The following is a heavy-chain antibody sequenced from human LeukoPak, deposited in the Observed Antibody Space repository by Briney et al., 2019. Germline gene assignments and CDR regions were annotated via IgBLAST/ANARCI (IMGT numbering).Heavy chain of an antibody. CDR2: ISSSSNYI. V-gene: IGHV3-21*01. D-gene: IGHD6-19*01. CDR1: RFTFSTYS. Sequence: GGSLRLSCAASRFTFSTYSMNWVRQAPGKGLEWVSSISSSSNYIYYADSVKGRFTFSRDNTKNSLYLQMNSLRAEDTAVYYCARDPSSGWYLKGWFDPWGQGTLVTVSS. J-gene: IGHJ5*02. CDR3: ARDPSSGWYLKGWFDP.